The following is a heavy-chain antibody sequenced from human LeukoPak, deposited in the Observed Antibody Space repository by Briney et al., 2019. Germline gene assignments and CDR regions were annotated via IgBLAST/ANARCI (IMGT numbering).Heavy chain of an antibody. D-gene: IGHD3-10*01. Sequence: GGSLRLSCEASGFTFNTHAMSWVRQAPGKGLEWVASATSSGRTPYYADSVKGRFTISRDNSKNTLYLQMNSLRGEDTAVYYCAKDRPNFYETSGSYYKIKGDFWGQGSLVTVSS. J-gene: IGHJ4*02. CDR3: AKDRPNFYETSGSYYKIKGDF. CDR1: GFTFNTHA. V-gene: IGHV3-23*01. CDR2: ATSSGRTP.